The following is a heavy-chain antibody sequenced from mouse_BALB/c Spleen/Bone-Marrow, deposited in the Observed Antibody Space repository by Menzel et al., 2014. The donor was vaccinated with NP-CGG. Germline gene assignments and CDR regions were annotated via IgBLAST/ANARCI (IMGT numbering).Heavy chain of an antibody. CDR3: ARHPYGNYGWFAY. Sequence: DVKLVESGGGLVQPGGSLKLSCATSGFTFSDYYMYWVRQTPEKRLEWVAFISNGGVNTYHPDTVKGRFTISRDNAKNTLYLQMSRLKSEGTAMYYCARHPYGNYGWFAYWGQGTLVTVSA. J-gene: IGHJ3*01. CDR1: GFTFSDYY. V-gene: IGHV5-12*02. D-gene: IGHD2-10*02. CDR2: ISNGGVNT.